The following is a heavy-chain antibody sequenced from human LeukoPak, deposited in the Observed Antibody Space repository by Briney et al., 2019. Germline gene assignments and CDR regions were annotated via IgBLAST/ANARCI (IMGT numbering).Heavy chain of an antibody. V-gene: IGHV1-24*01. CDR1: GYTLTELS. J-gene: IGHJ4*02. CDR3: ATFYTISNEGTWVDY. Sequence: ASVKVSCKVSGYTLTELSMHWVRQAPGKGLGWMGGFDPEDGETIYAQKFQGRVTMTEDTSTDTAYMELSSLRSEDTAVYYCATFYTISNEGTWVDYWGQGTLVTVSS. CDR2: FDPEDGET. D-gene: IGHD3-3*01.